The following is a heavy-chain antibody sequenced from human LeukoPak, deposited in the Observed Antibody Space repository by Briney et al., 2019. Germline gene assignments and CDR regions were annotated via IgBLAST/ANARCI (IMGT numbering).Heavy chain of an antibody. CDR2: IVANGGGT. CDR3: AKLGFDDPPVDY. CDR1: GFAFNSYG. V-gene: IGHV3-23*01. Sequence: GGSLGLSCAASGFAFNSYGMTWVRQAPGKGLEWVSSIVANGGGTYYADSVKGRFTNSRDNSKNTLYLQMNSLRAEDSAIYYCAKLGFDDPPVDYWGQGTLVAVSS. J-gene: IGHJ4*02. D-gene: IGHD2-15*01.